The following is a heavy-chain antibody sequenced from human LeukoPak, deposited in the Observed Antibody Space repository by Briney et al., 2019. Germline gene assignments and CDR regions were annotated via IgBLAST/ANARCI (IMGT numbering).Heavy chain of an antibody. CDR3: AKVVYYYDSSGYYYGYYFDY. Sequence: PGGSLRLSCAASGFTFSSYSMSWVRQAPGKGLEWVSAISGSGGSTYYADSVKGRFTISRDNSKNTLYLQMNSLRAEDTAVYYCAKVVYYYDSSGYYYGYYFDYWGQGTLVTVSS. D-gene: IGHD3-22*01. CDR1: GFTFSSYS. J-gene: IGHJ4*02. CDR2: ISGSGGST. V-gene: IGHV3-23*01.